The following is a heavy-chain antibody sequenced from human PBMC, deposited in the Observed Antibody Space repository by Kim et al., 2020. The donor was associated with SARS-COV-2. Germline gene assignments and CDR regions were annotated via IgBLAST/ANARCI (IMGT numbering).Heavy chain of an antibody. D-gene: IGHD6-13*01. V-gene: IGHV4-59*08. CDR1: GGSISSYY. CDR2: IYYSGST. J-gene: IGHJ6*02. Sequence: SETLSLTCTVSGGSISSYYWSWIRQPPGKGLEWIGYIYYSGSTNYNPSLKSRVTISVDTSKNQFSLKLSSVTAADTAVYYCARLSIAALNYYYYGMDVWGQGTTVTVSS. CDR3: ARLSIAALNYYYYGMDV.